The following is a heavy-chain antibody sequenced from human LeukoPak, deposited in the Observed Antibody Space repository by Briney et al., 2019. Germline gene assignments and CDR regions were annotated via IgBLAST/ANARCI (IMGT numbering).Heavy chain of an antibody. CDR3: AKAASSSWPSYYYGMDV. Sequence: PGGSLRLSCEASGFTFRHYAMSWVRQAPGKGLEWVSVITGSGGNTYYADSVKGRFTISKDNSKNTVYLQMSSLRVDDTAVYYCAKAASSSWPSYYYGMDVWGQGTTVTVSS. CDR1: GFTFRHYA. V-gene: IGHV3-23*01. D-gene: IGHD6-13*01. J-gene: IGHJ6*02. CDR2: ITGSGGNT.